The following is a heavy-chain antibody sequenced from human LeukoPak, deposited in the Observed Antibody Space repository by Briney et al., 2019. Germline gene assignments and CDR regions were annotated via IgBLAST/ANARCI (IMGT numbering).Heavy chain of an antibody. CDR2: IYYSGST. J-gene: IGHJ3*02. V-gene: IGHV4-59*01. CDR1: GGSISSYY. Sequence: SETLSLTCTVSGGSISSYYWSWIRQPPGKGLEWIGYIYYSGSTNYNPSLKSRVTVSVDTSKNQFSLKLSSVPAADTAVYYCAVSRGYSGYDRFAFDIWGQGTMVTVSS. D-gene: IGHD5-12*01. CDR3: AVSRGYSGYDRFAFDI.